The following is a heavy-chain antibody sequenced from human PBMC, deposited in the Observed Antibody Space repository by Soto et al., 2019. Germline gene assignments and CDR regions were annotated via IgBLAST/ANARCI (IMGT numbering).Heavy chain of an antibody. CDR1: GGAMSSGGYS. CDR2: IFHSGNT. V-gene: IGHV4-30-2*01. CDR3: AASYPLALEGSWFDP. J-gene: IGHJ5*02. D-gene: IGHD3-10*01. Sequence: PSETLSLTCAVSGGAMSSGGYSWNWIRQPPGKGLEWLGHIFHSGNTNYNPSLKSRVTISVDKSKNQFSLRLSSVTAADTAVYYCAASYPLALEGSWFDPWGQGTLVTVSS.